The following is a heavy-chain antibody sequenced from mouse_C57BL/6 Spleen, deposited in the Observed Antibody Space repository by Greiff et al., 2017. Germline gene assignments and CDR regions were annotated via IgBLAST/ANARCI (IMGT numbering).Heavy chain of an antibody. Sequence: QVQLQQSGPELVKPGASVKISCKASGYAFSSSWMNWVKQRPGKGLEWIGRIYPGDGDTNYNGKFKGKATLTADKSSSTADMQLSSLTSEDSAVYFCARLDYYGSSYVDYWGQGTTLTVSS. D-gene: IGHD1-1*01. J-gene: IGHJ2*01. CDR3: ARLDYYGSSYVDY. CDR2: IYPGDGDT. CDR1: GYAFSSSW. V-gene: IGHV1-82*01.